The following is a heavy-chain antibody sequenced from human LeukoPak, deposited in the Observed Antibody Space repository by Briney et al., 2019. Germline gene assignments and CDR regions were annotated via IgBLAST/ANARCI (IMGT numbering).Heavy chain of an antibody. D-gene: IGHD5-18*01. CDR3: AKARGYSYGSVDY. V-gene: IGHV3-30*02. Sequence: GGSLRLSCAASGFVFSSFGMHWVRQAPGQGLEGVAFIRYDGSLKHYADSMQGRFTISRDNSKDTLYLQMNSLRAEDTAVYYCAKARGYSYGSVDYWGQGTLVTVSS. J-gene: IGHJ4*02. CDR2: IRYDGSLK. CDR1: GFVFSSFG.